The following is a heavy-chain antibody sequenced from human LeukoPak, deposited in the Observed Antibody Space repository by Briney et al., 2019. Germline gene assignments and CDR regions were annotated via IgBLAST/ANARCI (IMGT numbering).Heavy chain of an antibody. J-gene: IGHJ4*02. V-gene: IGHV4-38-2*01. CDR2: VYHSGST. CDR1: GYSISSGYY. CDR3: ARLDWNYPDY. Sequence: SETLSLTCAVSGYSISSGYYWGWIRQPPGKGLEWIGSVYHSGSTYYNPSLKSRVTISVDTSKNQFSLKLSSVTAADTAVYYCARLDWNYPDYWGQGTLVTVSS. D-gene: IGHD1-7*01.